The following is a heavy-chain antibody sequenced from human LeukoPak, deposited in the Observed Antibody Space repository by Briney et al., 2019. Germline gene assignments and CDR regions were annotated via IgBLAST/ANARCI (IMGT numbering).Heavy chain of an antibody. D-gene: IGHD3-10*01. CDR3: AREWITMVRGVIIKAFDI. Sequence: ASVKVSCKASGYTFTNYGITWVRQAPGQGLEWMGWIGAYNGNTNYARKLQGRVTMTTDTSTSTAYMELRSLRSDDTAVYYCAREWITMVRGVIIKAFDIWGQGTMVTVSS. CDR1: GYTFTNYG. J-gene: IGHJ3*02. CDR2: IGAYNGNT. V-gene: IGHV1-18*01.